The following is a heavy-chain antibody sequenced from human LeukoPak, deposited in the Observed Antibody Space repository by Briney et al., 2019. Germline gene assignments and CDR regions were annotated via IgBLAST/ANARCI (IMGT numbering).Heavy chain of an antibody. Sequence: GGSLRLSCAASGFTFSSYAMAWVRQAPGKGLEWVSGLSGSGANTYYADSVKGRFTISRDNSKNTLYLQMNSLRAEDTAVYYCAKTRHSSSWYVPPDYWGQGTLVTVSS. CDR2: LSGSGANT. V-gene: IGHV3-23*01. J-gene: IGHJ4*02. D-gene: IGHD6-13*01. CDR3: AKTRHSSSWYVPPDY. CDR1: GFTFSSYA.